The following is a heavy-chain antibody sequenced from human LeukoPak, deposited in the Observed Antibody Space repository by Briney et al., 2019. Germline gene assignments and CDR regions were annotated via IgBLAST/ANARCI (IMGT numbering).Heavy chain of an antibody. D-gene: IGHD1-26*01. CDR3: AKDMGPRATNFDC. CDR1: GFTFSNYA. CDR2: ISPSNISS. Sequence: GGSLRLSCAASGFTFSNYAISWVRQAPGKGLEWVPSISPSNISSYYADSVRGRFTISRDNSKNTLYLQMNSLRAEDTAVYYCAKDMGPRATNFDCWGQGTLVSVSS. V-gene: IGHV3-23*01. J-gene: IGHJ4*02.